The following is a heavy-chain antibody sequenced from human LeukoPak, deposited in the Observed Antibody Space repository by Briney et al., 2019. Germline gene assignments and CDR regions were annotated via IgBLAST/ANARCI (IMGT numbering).Heavy chain of an antibody. CDR2: IYYSGST. Sequence: SETLSLTCTVAGGSISRYYWSWMLQPPGKGLEWMGCIYYSGSTNYNPSLKSRGTTSVDKSKNQFSLKLSSVTAADTVVYYCARNMYYDFWSGYYDAFDVWGQGTMVTVSS. D-gene: IGHD3-3*01. V-gene: IGHV4-59*01. CDR3: ARNMYYDFWSGYYDAFDV. CDR1: GGSISRYY. J-gene: IGHJ3*01.